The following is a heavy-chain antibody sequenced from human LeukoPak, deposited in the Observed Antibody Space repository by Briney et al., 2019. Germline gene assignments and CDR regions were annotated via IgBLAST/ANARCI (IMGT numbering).Heavy chain of an antibody. Sequence: SETLSLTCTVCGGSISSYYWSWIRQPPGKGLEWIGYIYYSGSTNYNPSLKSRVTISVDTSKNQFSLKLSSVTAADTAVYYCARYDVWSGNYFDYWGQGTLVTVSS. CDR2: IYYSGST. CDR3: ARYDVWSGNYFDY. V-gene: IGHV4-59*01. J-gene: IGHJ4*02. D-gene: IGHD3-3*01. CDR1: GGSISSYY.